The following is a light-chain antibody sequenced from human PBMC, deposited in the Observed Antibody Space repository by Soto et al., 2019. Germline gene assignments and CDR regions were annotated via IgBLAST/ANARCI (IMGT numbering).Light chain of an antibody. CDR2: GAS. CDR3: QQCNNWPLT. Sequence: EIVMTQSPATLSVSPGERATLSCRASQSVSSNLAWYQQKPGQAPRLLIYGASTRATGIPARFSGSGSGTEFTLTISSLQSEDFAVYYCQQCNNWPLTFGHGTKVEIK. CDR1: QSVSSN. V-gene: IGKV3-15*01. J-gene: IGKJ1*01.